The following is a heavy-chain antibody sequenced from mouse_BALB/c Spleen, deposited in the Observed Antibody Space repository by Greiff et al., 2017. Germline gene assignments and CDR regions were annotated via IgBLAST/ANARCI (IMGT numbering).Heavy chain of an antibody. V-gene: IGHV1-66*01. CDR2: IFPGSGNT. D-gene: IGHD2-3*01. CDR3: ARWLLRIYYAMDY. CDR1: GYSFTSYY. J-gene: IGHJ4*01. Sequence: VQLQQSGPELVKPGASVKISCKASGYSFTSYYIHWVKQRPGQGLEWIGWIFPGSGNTKYNEKFKGKATLTADTSSSTAYMQLSSLTSEDSAVYYCARWLLRIYYAMDYWGQGTSVTVSS.